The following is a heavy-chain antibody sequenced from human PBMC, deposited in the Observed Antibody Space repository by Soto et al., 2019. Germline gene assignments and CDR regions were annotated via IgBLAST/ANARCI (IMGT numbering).Heavy chain of an antibody. CDR2: ISSNSAYI. CDR1: GFTFRSFT. D-gene: IGHD6-13*01. CDR3: TRDASRDSSARGWFDP. Sequence: GGSLRLSCAASGFTFRSFTMNWVRQAPGKGLERVSTISSNSAYIYYTDALRGRFTISRDNAKNSLHLQMNSLRAEDTAVYYCTRDASRDSSARGWFDPWGPGTLVTVSS. J-gene: IGHJ5*02. V-gene: IGHV3-21*01.